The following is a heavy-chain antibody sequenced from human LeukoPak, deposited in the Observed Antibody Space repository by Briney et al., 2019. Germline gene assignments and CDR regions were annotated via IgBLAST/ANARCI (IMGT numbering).Heavy chain of an antibody. CDR2: ISSSSSSYI. D-gene: IGHD1-26*01. J-gene: IGHJ4*02. Sequence: GGSLRLSCAASGFTFSSYSMNWVRQAPGKGLEWVSSISSSSSSYIYYADSVKGRFTISRDNAKNSLYLQMNSLRAEDTAVYYCARGESGSYYVFDYWGQGTLVTVSS. CDR1: GFTFSSYS. CDR3: ARGESGSYYVFDY. V-gene: IGHV3-21*01.